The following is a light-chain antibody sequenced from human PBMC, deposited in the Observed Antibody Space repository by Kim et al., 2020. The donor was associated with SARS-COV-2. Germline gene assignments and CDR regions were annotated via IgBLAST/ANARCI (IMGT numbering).Light chain of an antibody. CDR2: GNS. CDR3: QSYDSNLSGWV. V-gene: IGLV1-40*01. Sequence: QRVTIACTGSSANIGAGYDVHWYQQLPGTAPKPLIYGNSNRPSGVPDRFSGSKSGTSASLAITGLQAEDEADYYCQSYDSNLSGWVFGGGTKVTVL. J-gene: IGLJ2*01. CDR1: SANIGAGYD.